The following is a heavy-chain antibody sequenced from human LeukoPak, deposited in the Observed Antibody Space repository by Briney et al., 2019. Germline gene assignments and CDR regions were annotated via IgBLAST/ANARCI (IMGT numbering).Heavy chain of an antibody. D-gene: IGHD5-18*01. Sequence: GGSLRLSCAASGFTFSSYGMNWVRQAPGKGLEWVSAISGSGDNTYYADSVKGRFTVSRDNSKNTLYLQMNSLRAEDTAVYYCAKETTRDIYSYGYGRRYFDYWGQGTLVTVSS. CDR3: AKETTRDIYSYGYGRRYFDY. CDR2: ISGSGDNT. J-gene: IGHJ4*02. CDR1: GFTFSSYG. V-gene: IGHV3-23*01.